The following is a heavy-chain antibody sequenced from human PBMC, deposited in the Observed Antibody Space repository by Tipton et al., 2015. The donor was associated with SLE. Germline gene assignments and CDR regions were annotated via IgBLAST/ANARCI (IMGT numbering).Heavy chain of an antibody. CDR2: IYSGGHT. CDR3: ARGTVWWLRGFDY. D-gene: IGHD5-12*01. J-gene: IGHJ4*02. V-gene: IGHV3-66*02. CDR1: GITVRSNY. Sequence: SLRLSCAASGITVRSNYMNWVRQAPGKGLEWVSVIYSGGHTDYADSVKGRFTISRDNTKNTLYLQMNSLRAEDTAVYYCARGTVWWLRGFDYWGQGTLVTVSS.